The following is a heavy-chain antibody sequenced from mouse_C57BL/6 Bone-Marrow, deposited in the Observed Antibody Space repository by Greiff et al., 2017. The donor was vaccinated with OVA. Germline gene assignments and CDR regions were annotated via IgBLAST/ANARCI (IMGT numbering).Heavy chain of an antibody. Sequence: QVQLQQSGAELVKPGASVKMSCKASGYTFTSYWITWVKQRPGQGLEWIGDIYPGSGSTNYNEKFKSKATLTVDTSSSTAYMQLSSLTSEDSAVYYCARSSSGYVNYFDYWGQGTTLTVSS. CDR3: ARSSSGYVNYFDY. V-gene: IGHV1-55*01. CDR1: GYTFTSYW. J-gene: IGHJ2*01. D-gene: IGHD3-2*02. CDR2: IYPGSGST.